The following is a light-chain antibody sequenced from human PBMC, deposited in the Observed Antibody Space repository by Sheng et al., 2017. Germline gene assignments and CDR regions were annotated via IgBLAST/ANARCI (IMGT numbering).Light chain of an antibody. V-gene: IGLV5-45*01. CDR3: MIWYSSASV. Sequence: QAVLTQPASLSASPGASASLTCTLRSGINVGTYTIYWYQQKPGSPPRYLLRYKSDSDKQQGSGVPSRFSGSKDASANAGILSHLWASSLRSEADYYCMIWYSSASVFGGGTEADRP. J-gene: IGLJ3*02. CDR1: SGINVGTYT. CDR2: YKSDSDK.